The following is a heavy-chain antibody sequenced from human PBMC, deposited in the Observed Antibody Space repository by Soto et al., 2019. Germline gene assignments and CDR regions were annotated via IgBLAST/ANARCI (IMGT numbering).Heavy chain of an antibody. Sequence: GASVKVSCKTSGYTFNTYGINWVRHAPGQGLELMGWISAYDGKTTYAEKFPGRVTLTTDTSTSTAYMQLRSLRSDDTAIYYCARDPHEFWTSYWFDPWGQGTPVTVSS. V-gene: IGHV1-18*01. CDR2: ISAYDGKT. D-gene: IGHD3-3*01. J-gene: IGHJ5*02. CDR3: ARDPHEFWTSYWFDP. CDR1: GYTFNTYG.